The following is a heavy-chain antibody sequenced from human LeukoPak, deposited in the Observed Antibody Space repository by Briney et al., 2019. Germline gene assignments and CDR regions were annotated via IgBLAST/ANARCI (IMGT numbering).Heavy chain of an antibody. D-gene: IGHD4-23*01. V-gene: IGHV4-39*07. CDR3: ARISYYGGNSGDAFDI. J-gene: IGHJ3*02. Sequence: SSETLSLTCTVSGGSISSSSYYWGWIRQPPGKGLEWIGSIYYSGSTYYNPSLKSRVTISVDTSKNQFSLKLSSVTAADTAVYYCARISYYGGNSGDAFDIWGQGTMVTVSS. CDR2: IYYSGST. CDR1: GGSISSSSYY.